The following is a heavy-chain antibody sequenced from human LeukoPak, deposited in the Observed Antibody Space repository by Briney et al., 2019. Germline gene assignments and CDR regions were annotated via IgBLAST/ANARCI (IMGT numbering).Heavy chain of an antibody. CDR1: GYTFTSYG. Sequence: ASVKVSCKASGYTFTSYGISWVRQAPGQGLEWMGWISAYNDNTNYAQKLQGRVTMTTDTSTSTAYMELRSLRSDDTAVYYCARGPSREDYVWGSYPLDAFDIWGQGTMVTVSS. D-gene: IGHD3-16*02. CDR3: ARGPSREDYVWGSYPLDAFDI. J-gene: IGHJ3*02. V-gene: IGHV1-18*01. CDR2: ISAYNDNT.